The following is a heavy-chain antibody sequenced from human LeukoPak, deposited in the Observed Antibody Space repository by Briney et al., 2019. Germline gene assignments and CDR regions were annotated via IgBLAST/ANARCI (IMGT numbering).Heavy chain of an antibody. Sequence: PGGSLRLSCAASGFTVSSNFMSWVRQAPGKGLEWVSVIYSGGDTYYADSVKGRLTISRDNSKNTLYLQMNSLRAEDTAVYYCARLVVPGTYFDYWGQGTLVTVSS. CDR1: GFTVSSNF. D-gene: IGHD6-19*01. CDR3: ARLVVPGTYFDY. CDR2: IYSGGDT. V-gene: IGHV3-53*01. J-gene: IGHJ4*02.